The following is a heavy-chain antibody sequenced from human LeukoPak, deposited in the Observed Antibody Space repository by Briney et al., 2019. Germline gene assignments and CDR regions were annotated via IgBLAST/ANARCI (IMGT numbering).Heavy chain of an antibody. CDR2: IYYSGST. CDR3: ARPGTSVLNWFDP. V-gene: IGHV4-59*08. CDR1: GGSISSYY. Sequence: SETLSLTCTVSGGSISSYYWSWIRQPPGKGLEWIGYIYYSGSTNYNPSLKSRVTISVDTSKNQFSLKLSSVTAADTAVYYCARPGTSVLNWFDPWGQGTLVTVSS. D-gene: IGHD4/OR15-4a*01. J-gene: IGHJ5*02.